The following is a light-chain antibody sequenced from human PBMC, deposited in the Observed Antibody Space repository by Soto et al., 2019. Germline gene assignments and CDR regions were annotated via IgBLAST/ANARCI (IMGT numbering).Light chain of an antibody. CDR2: HVS. Sequence: QSVLTQAASVSGSPGQSITFSCTGTSSDVGGYNYVSWYQQHPGKAPKLMIYHVSNRPSGVSNRFSGSKSGSTASLTISGLQAEDEADYYCSSYTSSSSYVFGTGTKVTVL. V-gene: IGLV2-14*01. CDR3: SSYTSSSSYV. J-gene: IGLJ1*01. CDR1: SSDVGGYNY.